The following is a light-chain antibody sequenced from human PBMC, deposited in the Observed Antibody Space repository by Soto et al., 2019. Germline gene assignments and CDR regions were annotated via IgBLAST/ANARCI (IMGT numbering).Light chain of an antibody. CDR3: QQYANLPRT. V-gene: IGKV3-20*01. Sequence: EVVLTQSPDTLSLSPGERATLSCRASQSVSTTYLAWYQQKPGQAPRLLIYATSSRATGIPDRSSGSGSGTEFSLTISRLEPEDFAVYFCQQYANLPRTFGQGTKLEIK. CDR1: QSVSTTY. J-gene: IGKJ2*01. CDR2: ATS.